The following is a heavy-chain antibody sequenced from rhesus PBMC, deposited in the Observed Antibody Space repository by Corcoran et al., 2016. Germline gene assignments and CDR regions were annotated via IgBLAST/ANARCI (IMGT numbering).Heavy chain of an antibody. J-gene: IGHJ5-2*02. D-gene: IGHD1-38*01. Sequence: EVQLVQSGAEVKKPGASVKISCKASGYTFPAYYLHWVRQAPGKGLEWRELVYPEEGEAIHAQTFQDRVTITADTATDTAYRELSSLRSEDTAVYYCATRGTLGSLDVWGRGVLVTVSS. V-gene: IGHV1-111*02. CDR1: GYTFPAYY. CDR2: VYPEEGEA. CDR3: ATRGTLGSLDV.